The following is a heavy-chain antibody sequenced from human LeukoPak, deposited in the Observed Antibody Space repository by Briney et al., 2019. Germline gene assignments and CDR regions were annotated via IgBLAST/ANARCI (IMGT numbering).Heavy chain of an antibody. D-gene: IGHD6-6*01. Sequence: GGSLRLSWAASGFTFSSYAMSWFRQAPGKGLEWVSAISGSGGSTYYADSVKGRFTISRDNSKNTLYLQMNSLRAEDTAVYYCAKGSSSSPFDYWGQGTLVTVSS. CDR2: ISGSGGST. V-gene: IGHV3-23*01. J-gene: IGHJ4*02. CDR1: GFTFSSYA. CDR3: AKGSSSSPFDY.